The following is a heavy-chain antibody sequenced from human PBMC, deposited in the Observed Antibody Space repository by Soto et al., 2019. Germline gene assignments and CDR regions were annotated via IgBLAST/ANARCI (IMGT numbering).Heavy chain of an antibody. CDR1: GGSISSSSYY. V-gene: IGHV4-39*01. Sequence: QLQLQESGPGLVKPSETLSLTCTVSGGSISSSSYYWGWIRQPPGKGLEWIGSIYYSGSTYYNPSLKSRVPISVDTSKNQFSLKLSSVTAADTAVYYCARHLEWLRPGPEAIGSGWYGPHYYYGMDVWGQGTTVTVSS. D-gene: IGHD5-12*01. CDR2: IYYSGST. J-gene: IGHJ6*02. CDR3: ARHLEWLRPGPEAIGSGWYGPHYYYGMDV.